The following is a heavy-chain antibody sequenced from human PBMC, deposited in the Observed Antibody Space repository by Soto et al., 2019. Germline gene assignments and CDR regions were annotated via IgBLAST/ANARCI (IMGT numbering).Heavy chain of an antibody. CDR1: GFTFSSYL. J-gene: IGHJ6*02. CDR3: ARDPSSSPRRKPYYYYGMDV. D-gene: IGHD6-6*01. CDR2: INSDGSST. Sequence: PGVSLRLSCAASGFTFSSYLMHWVRQAPGKGLVWVSRINSDGSSTSYADSVKGRFTISRDNAKNTLYLQMNSLRAEDTAVYYCARDPSSSPRRKPYYYYGMDVWGQGTTVTAP. V-gene: IGHV3-74*01.